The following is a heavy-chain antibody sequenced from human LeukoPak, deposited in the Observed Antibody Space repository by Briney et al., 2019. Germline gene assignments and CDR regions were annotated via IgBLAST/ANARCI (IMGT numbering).Heavy chain of an antibody. V-gene: IGHV3-23*01. Sequence: PGGSLRLSCAASGFTFSTYAMSWVRQAPGKGLEWVSAISASGGSTNYADSVTGRFTISRDNSKNTLYLLMDSLRAEDTAVYYCARYYYDSTTRAYYFDYWGRGTVITVSS. J-gene: IGHJ4*02. CDR1: GFTFSTYA. CDR2: ISASGGST. CDR3: ARYYYDSTTRAYYFDY. D-gene: IGHD3-22*01.